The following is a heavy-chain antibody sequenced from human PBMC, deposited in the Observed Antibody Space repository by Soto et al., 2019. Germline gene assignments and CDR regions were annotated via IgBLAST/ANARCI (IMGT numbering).Heavy chain of an antibody. J-gene: IGHJ4*02. Sequence: SETLSLTCTVSGGSINSGGYYWSWIRQHPGKGLEWIGYIYYSGSTYYNPSLKSRVTISIDTSKNQFSLKLSSVTAADTAVYYCARTQTIFGIITVFDYWGQGTLVTVSS. CDR1: GGSINSGGYY. CDR2: IYYSGST. CDR3: ARTQTIFGIITVFDY. D-gene: IGHD3-3*01. V-gene: IGHV4-31*03.